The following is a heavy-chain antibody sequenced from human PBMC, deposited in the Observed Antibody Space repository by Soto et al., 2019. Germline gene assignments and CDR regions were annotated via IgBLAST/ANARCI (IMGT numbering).Heavy chain of an antibody. Sequence: GGSLRLSCAASGFTFSSYGMHWVRQAPGKGLEWVAVIWYDGSNKYYAESVKGRFTISRDNSKNTLYLQMNSLRAEDTAVYFCARGVEMVVAAIDYYYGMDVWGQGTTVTVS. CDR2: IWYDGSNK. V-gene: IGHV3-33*01. D-gene: IGHD2-15*01. CDR3: ARGVEMVVAAIDYYYGMDV. CDR1: GFTFSSYG. J-gene: IGHJ6*02.